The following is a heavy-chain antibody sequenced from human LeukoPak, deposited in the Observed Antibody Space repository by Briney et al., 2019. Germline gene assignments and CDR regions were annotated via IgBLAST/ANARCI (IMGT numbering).Heavy chain of an antibody. J-gene: IGHJ4*02. Sequence: PSQTLSLTCTVSGGSISRGGYYWTWIRQHPGKGLEWIWYIYHSGSTYYNPSLKSRVTLSVDTSRSQFALNLSSVTAADTAVYYCARGRYYYDSRGYYKQHYFDYWGQGTLVTVSS. V-gene: IGHV4-31*03. CDR2: IYHSGST. CDR1: GGSISRGGYY. D-gene: IGHD3-22*01. CDR3: ARGRYYYDSRGYYKQHYFDY.